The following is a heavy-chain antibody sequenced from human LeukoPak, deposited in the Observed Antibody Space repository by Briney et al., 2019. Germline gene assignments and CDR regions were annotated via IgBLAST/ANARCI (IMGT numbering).Heavy chain of an antibody. CDR2: IEVDGSEK. D-gene: IGHD3-22*01. V-gene: IGHV3-7*01. Sequence: GGSLRLSCAASGFTFRNSWMSWVRQAPGKGLEWVANIEVDGSEKYYVDSVEGRFDISRDNAKNSLYLQMNSLRGEDTAVYYWAKAGSSVFWDWGQGTLVTVSS. CDR3: AKAGSSVFWD. J-gene: IGHJ4*02. CDR1: GFTFRNSW.